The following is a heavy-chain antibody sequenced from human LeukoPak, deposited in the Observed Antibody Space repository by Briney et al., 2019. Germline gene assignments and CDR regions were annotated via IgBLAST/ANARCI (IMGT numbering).Heavy chain of an antibody. D-gene: IGHD1-26*01. CDR3: AKEVGALDF. Sequence: GGSLRLSCAASGFTFSIYAMSWVRQAPGKGLEWVSVISGSGGSTYYADSVKGRFTISRDNSKNTLYVQMDSLRAEDTAVYYCAKEVGALDFWGQGTLVTVSS. CDR1: GFTFSIYA. V-gene: IGHV3-23*01. J-gene: IGHJ4*02. CDR2: ISGSGGST.